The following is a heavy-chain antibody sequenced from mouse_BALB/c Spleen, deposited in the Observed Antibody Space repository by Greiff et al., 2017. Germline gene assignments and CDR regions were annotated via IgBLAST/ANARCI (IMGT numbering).Heavy chain of an antibody. J-gene: IGHJ4*01. CDR2: IDPYDSDT. D-gene: IGHD2-14*01. CDR1: GYTFTSYW. V-gene: IGHV1-74*01. Sequence: VQLQQSGAELVRPGASVKLSCKASGYTFTSYWMNWVKQRPEQGLEWIGRIDPYDSDTHYNQKFKDKAILTVDKSSSTAYMQLSSLTYEDSAVYDCALYYRYNGGGGAMDYWGQGTSGTVSS. CDR3: ALYYRYNGGGGAMDY.